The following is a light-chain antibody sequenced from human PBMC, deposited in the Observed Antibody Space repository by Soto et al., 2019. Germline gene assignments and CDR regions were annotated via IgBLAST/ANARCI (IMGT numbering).Light chain of an antibody. CDR1: QDITNH. V-gene: IGKV1-33*01. J-gene: IGKJ3*01. CDR2: EAS. Sequence: DIQMTQSPTSLSASVGDRVTITCQASQDITNHLNWYQQKPGKAPKLLIYEASNLETGVPSRFSGGGSGTDFTLPISSLQPEDFATYYCQQYGPYLLTFGPGTKVH. CDR3: QQYGPYLLT.